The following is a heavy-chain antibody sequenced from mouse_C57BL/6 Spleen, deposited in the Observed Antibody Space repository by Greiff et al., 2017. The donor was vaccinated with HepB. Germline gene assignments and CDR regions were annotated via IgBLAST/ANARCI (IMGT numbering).Heavy chain of an antibody. D-gene: IGHD4-1*01. CDR1: GYTFTDYN. CDR2: INPNNGGT. Sequence: EVKLMESGPELVKPGASVKIPCKASGYTFTDYNMDWVKQSHGKSLEWIGDINPNNGGTIYNQKFKGKATLTVDKSSSTAYMELRSLTSEDTAVYYCARSRNWVDYWGQGTTLTVSS. V-gene: IGHV1-18*01. CDR3: ARSRNWVDY. J-gene: IGHJ2*01.